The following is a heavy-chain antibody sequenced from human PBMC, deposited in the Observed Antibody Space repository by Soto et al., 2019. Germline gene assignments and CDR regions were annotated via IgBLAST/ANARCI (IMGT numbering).Heavy chain of an antibody. D-gene: IGHD1-7*01. CDR2: IKTKGQGATT. Sequence: EVQLVESGGGLVNPGGSLRLSCAASGFTFRNDWMSWVRQAPGKGLEWVGRIKTKGQGATTDYAAPVEGRFTISRDDSKNTVFLQMNSLRTEDTAVYYCSARTSESLQLPSWCQGTLVTVSS. V-gene: IGHV3-15*01. CDR3: SARTSESLQLPS. CDR1: GFTFRNDW. J-gene: IGHJ5*01.